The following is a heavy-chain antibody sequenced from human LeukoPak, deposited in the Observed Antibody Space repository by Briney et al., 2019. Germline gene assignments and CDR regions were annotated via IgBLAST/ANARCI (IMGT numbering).Heavy chain of an antibody. D-gene: IGHD6-13*01. J-gene: IGHJ4*02. CDR2: MNPNSGNT. CDR1: GYTITDYY. CDR3: ARAAYSSSWSWDY. Sequence: EASVKVSCKASGYTITDYYLHWVRQATGQGLEWMGWMNPNSGNTGYAQKFQGRVTMTRNTSISTAYMELSSLRSEDTAVYYCARAAYSSSWSWDYWGQGTLVTVSS. V-gene: IGHV1-8*02.